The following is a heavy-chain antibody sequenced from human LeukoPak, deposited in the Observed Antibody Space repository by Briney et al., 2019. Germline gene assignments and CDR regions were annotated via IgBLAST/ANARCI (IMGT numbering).Heavy chain of an antibody. D-gene: IGHD2-21*01. J-gene: IGHJ3*02. CDR3: ARVFTDAFDI. Sequence: SQTLSLTCAVSGGXISSGGYSWSWIRQPPGKGLEWIGFIYHSGNIYYNPSLRGRVTISVDMSKNQFSLNLSSVTAADTAVYYCARVFTDAFDIWGQGTMVTVSS. CDR1: GGXISSGGYS. V-gene: IGHV4-30-2*01. CDR2: IYHSGNI.